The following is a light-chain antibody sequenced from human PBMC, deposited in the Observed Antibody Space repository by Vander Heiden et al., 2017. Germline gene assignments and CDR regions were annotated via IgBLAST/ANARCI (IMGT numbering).Light chain of an antibody. CDR1: QGINSA. CDR3: QQFNSYPT. Sequence: AIQLTQSPSSLSVSVGDRVTITCRASQGINSALAWYQQKPGKPPKLLIYDASSLDTGVPSRFSGSGSGTDFTLTISSLQPEDFATYYCQQFNSYPTFGQGTRLEIK. J-gene: IGKJ5*01. V-gene: IGKV1-13*02. CDR2: DAS.